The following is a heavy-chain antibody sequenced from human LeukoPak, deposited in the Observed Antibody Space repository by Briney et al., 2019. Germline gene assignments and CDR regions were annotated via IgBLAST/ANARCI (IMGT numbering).Heavy chain of an antibody. D-gene: IGHD6-6*01. CDR1: GFTFSSYS. V-gene: IGHV3-23*01. CDR2: ISGSGGST. Sequence: GGSLRLSCAASGFTFSSYSMNWVRQAPGKGLEWVSAISGSGGSTYYADSVKGRFTISRDNSKNTLYLQMNSLRAEDTAVYYCARDPRPEPRPYDFDYWGQGTLVTVSS. J-gene: IGHJ4*02. CDR3: ARDPRPEPRPYDFDY.